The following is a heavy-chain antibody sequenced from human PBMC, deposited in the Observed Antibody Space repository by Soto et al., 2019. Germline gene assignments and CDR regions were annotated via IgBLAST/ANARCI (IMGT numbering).Heavy chain of an antibody. Sequence: PVQSLKISWRTSGYRFSNHWIGWVRQMHGKGLEWMGIVYPGDSDTRYSPSFQGQVTISADKSISTAYLQWSSLKASDTAMYYCARQVLQAPHSGMDVSGQGTTGTVSS. CDR3: ARQVLQAPHSGMDV. CDR1: GYRFSNHW. V-gene: IGHV5-51*01. D-gene: IGHD2-15*01. CDR2: VYPGDSDT. J-gene: IGHJ6*02.